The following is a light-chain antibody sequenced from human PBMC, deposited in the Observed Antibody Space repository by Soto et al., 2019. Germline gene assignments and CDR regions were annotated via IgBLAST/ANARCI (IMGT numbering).Light chain of an antibody. CDR1: GSDVGGYNY. CDR2: DVT. V-gene: IGLV2-14*01. Sequence: QSVLTQPASVSGSPRQSITISCTGTGSDVGGYNYVSWYQQHPGKAPKLMIYDVTYRPSGISNRFSGSMSGHAASLTISGPQAVDEADYYFSSYAGNSTLVFGVGTKLTVL. CDR3: SSYAGNSTLV. J-gene: IGLJ1*01.